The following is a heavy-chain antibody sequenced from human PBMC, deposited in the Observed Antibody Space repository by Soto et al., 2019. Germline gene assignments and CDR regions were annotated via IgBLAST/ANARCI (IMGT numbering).Heavy chain of an antibody. CDR2: ISYDGSNK. D-gene: IGHD2-2*02. V-gene: IGHV3-30*18. CDR3: AKGPYCSGTSCYTRRAPLDY. CDR1: GFTFSSYG. Sequence: GGSLRLSCAASGFTFSSYGMHWVRQAPGKGLEWVAVISYDGSNKYYADSVKGRSTISRDNSKNTLYLQMNSLRAEDTAVYYCAKGPYCSGTSCYTRRAPLDYWGQGTLVTVSS. J-gene: IGHJ4*02.